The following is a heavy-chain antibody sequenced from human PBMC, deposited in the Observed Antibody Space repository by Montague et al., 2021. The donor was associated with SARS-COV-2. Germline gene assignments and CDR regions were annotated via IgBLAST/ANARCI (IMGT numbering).Heavy chain of an antibody. D-gene: IGHD2-8*01. Sequence: SETLSLTCTVSGGSISGYYWSRIRQPPGKGLEWIGYIYYSGSTKXNPSLKSRVSVSVDRAKNQVSLKLSSVTAADTAVYYCARLLRSCTNGVCRTYHYYAIDVWGQGTAVTVSS. J-gene: IGHJ6*02. V-gene: IGHV4-59*01. CDR3: ARLLRSCTNGVCRTYHYYAIDV. CDR2: IYYSGST. CDR1: GGSISGYY.